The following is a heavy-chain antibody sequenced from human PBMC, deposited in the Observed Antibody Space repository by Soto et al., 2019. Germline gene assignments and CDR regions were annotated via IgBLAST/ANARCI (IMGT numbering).Heavy chain of an antibody. J-gene: IGHJ1*01. D-gene: IGHD1-26*01. CDR1: GFTFSSYA. CDR2: ISGSGGST. V-gene: IGHV3-23*01. Sequence: GGSLRLSCAASGFTFSSYAMSWVRQAPGKGLEWVSAISGSGGSTYYADSVKGRFTISRDNSKNTLYLQMNSLRAEDTAVYYCAKGEGLRYSGSYYPYFQHWGQGTLVTVSS. CDR3: AKGEGLRYSGSYYPYFQH.